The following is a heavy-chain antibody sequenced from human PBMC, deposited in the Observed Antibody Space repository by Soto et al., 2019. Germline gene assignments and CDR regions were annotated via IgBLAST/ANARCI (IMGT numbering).Heavy chain of an antibody. CDR1: GFTFSSYR. Sequence: GGSLRLSCAASGFTFSSYRMTWVRQAPGKGLEWVANIKQDGSETFYVDSVKGRFTISRDNAKNSLYLHMNSLGAEDTAMYYCAREDSVSSYYSQWGHGTLVTVYS. D-gene: IGHD2-15*01. CDR3: AREDSVSSYYSQ. J-gene: IGHJ4*01. V-gene: IGHV3-7*03. CDR2: IKQDGSET.